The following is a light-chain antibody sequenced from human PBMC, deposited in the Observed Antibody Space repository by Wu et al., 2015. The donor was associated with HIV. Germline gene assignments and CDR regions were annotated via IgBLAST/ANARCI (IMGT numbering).Light chain of an antibody. J-gene: IGKJ1*01. CDR2: AAS. Sequence: DIQMTQSPSSLSASVGDRVTITCWASQSINTYLNWYQQKPGKAPKLLIYAASNLQSGVPSRFSGSGSGTDFTLTISSLQPEDFATYYCQQSYNTPGAFGQGTNVEIK. CDR1: QSINTY. V-gene: IGKV1-39*01. CDR3: QQSYNTPGA.